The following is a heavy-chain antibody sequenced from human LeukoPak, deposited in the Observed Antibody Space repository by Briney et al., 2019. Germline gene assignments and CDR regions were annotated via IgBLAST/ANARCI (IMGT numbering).Heavy chain of an antibody. CDR1: GFTFSNYA. CDR2: ITGSGGNT. CDR3: ARWGDYDVLTGYYVSDY. D-gene: IGHD3-9*01. V-gene: IGHV3-23*01. J-gene: IGHJ4*02. Sequence: GASLRLSCAASGFTFSNYAMSWVRQAPGKGLEWVSAITGSGGNTYYADSVKGRFTISRDNSKNTVFLQMNSLRAEDTAVYYCARWGDYDVLTGYYVSDYWGQGTLVTVSS.